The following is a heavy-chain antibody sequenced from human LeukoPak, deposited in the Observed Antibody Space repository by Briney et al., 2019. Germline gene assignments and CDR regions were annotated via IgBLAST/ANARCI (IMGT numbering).Heavy chain of an antibody. Sequence: SETLSLTCTVSGGSISSYYWSWIRQPAGKGLEWIGRIYTSGSITYNPSLKSRVTMSVDTSKNQFSLKLSSVTAADTAVYYCARPLVRGVITGVFDYWGQGTLVTVSS. CDR2: IYTSGSI. D-gene: IGHD3-10*01. CDR1: GGSISSYY. V-gene: IGHV4-4*07. CDR3: ARPLVRGVITGVFDY. J-gene: IGHJ4*02.